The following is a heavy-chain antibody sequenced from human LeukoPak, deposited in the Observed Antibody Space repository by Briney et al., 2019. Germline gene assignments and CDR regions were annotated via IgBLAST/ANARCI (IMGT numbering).Heavy chain of an antibody. D-gene: IGHD2-2*01. V-gene: IGHV1-2*02. J-gene: IGHJ4*02. CDR3: ARESIIPAARGDY. CDR2: INPNSGGT. Sequence: ASVKVSCKASGYTFTGYVIHWVRQVPGQGLEWMGWINPNSGGTNYAQKFQGRVTITRDTSTNTAYMELSRLRSDDTAIYYCARESIIPAARGDYWGQGTLVTVSS. CDR1: GYTFTGYV.